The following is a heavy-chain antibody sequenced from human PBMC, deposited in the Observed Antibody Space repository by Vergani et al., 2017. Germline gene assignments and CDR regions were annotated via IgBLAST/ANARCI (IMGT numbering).Heavy chain of an antibody. J-gene: IGHJ3*02. CDR3: TTDGVGEQWLVLGDAFDI. V-gene: IGHV3-15*01. Sequence: EVQLVESGGGLVKPGGSLRLSCAASGFTFSNAWMSWVRQAPGKGLEWVGRIKSKTDGGTTDYAAPVKGRFTISRDDSKNTLYLQMNSLKTEDTAVYYCTTDGVGEQWLVLGDAFDIWGQGTMVTVSS. CDR1: GFTFSNAW. D-gene: IGHD6-19*01. CDR2: IKSKTDGGTT.